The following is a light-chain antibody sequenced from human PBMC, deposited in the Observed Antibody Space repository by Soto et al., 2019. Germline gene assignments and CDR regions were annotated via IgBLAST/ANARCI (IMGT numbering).Light chain of an antibody. V-gene: IGKV3-15*01. J-gene: IGKJ2*01. Sequence: VLTQSPATLSVSPGERATLSCRASQSVSNKFAWYQHKPGQIPRLLIYGASTRATGVPARFSGSGSETEFALTISSLQSEDSAIYSXXXYDYXXPXYTXGQGTKVEIK. CDR1: QSVSNK. CDR3: XXYDYXXPXYT. CDR2: GAS.